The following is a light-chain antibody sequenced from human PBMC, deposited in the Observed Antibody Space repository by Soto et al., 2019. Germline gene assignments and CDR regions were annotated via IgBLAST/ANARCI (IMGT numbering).Light chain of an antibody. CDR1: SSDVGGYNY. V-gene: IGLV2-14*03. CDR2: DVS. J-gene: IGLJ1*01. Sequence: QSALTQPASVSGSPGQSITISCTGTSSDVGGYNYVSGYQHHPGKAPKVMIYDVSNRPSGVSNRFSGSKSGNTASLTISGLRAEDEADYYCSSYTRSNTLRYVFGTGTKLTVL. CDR3: SSYTRSNTLRYV.